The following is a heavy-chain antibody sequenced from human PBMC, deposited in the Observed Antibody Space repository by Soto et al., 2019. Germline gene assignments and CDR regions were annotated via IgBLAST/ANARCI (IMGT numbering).Heavy chain of an antibody. CDR3: ARHNGPLYVGYYYDMDV. Sequence: PSETLSLTCTVSGGSISRSSYYWGWIRQPPGKGLEWIGSIYYSGYTHYNPSLKSRVTISVDTSKNQFSLKLSSVTAADTAVYYCARHNGPLYVGYYYDMDVWGQGTTVTVS. CDR1: GGSISRSSYY. D-gene: IGHD3-16*01. J-gene: IGHJ6*02. V-gene: IGHV4-39*01. CDR2: IYYSGYT.